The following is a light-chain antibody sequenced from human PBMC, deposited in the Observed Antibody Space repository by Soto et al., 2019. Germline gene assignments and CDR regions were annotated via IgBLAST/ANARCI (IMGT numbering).Light chain of an antibody. CDR3: SSYIASPEVV. CDR1: SSDVGGYNY. CDR2: EVS. J-gene: IGLJ2*01. Sequence: QSVLTQPASVSGSPGQSITISCTGTSSDVGGYNYVSWYQQHPGKAPKLMIYEVSNRPSGVSDRFSGSKSGNTASLTISRLQTEDEADYYCSSYIASPEVVFGGGTKLTVL. V-gene: IGLV2-14*01.